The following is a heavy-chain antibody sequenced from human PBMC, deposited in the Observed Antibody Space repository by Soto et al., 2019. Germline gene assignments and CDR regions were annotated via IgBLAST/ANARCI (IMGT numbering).Heavy chain of an antibody. Sequence: QVQLQQWGAGLLKPSETLSLTCAVYGGSFSGYYWSWIRQPPGKGLEWIGEINHSGSTNYNPSLKSRVTISVDTSKNQFSLKLSSVTAAXTAVYXCARVIVVXXAAIPYYYYYYMDVWGKGTTVTVSS. V-gene: IGHV4-34*01. J-gene: IGHJ6*03. CDR1: GGSFSGYY. CDR2: INHSGST. CDR3: ARVIVVXXAAIPYYYYYYMDV. D-gene: IGHD2-2*01.